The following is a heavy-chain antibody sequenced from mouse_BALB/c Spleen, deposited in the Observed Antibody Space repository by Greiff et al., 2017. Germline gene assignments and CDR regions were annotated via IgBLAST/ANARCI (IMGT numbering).Heavy chain of an antibody. CDR1: GFNIKDTY. CDR3: ARTGYYGRYFDV. J-gene: IGHJ1*01. V-gene: IGHV14-3*02. D-gene: IGHD1-2*01. Sequence: EVKLQESGAELVKPGASVKLSCTASGFNIKDTYMHWVKQRPEQGLEWIGRIDPANGNTKYDPKFQGKATITADTSSNTAYLQLSSLTSEDTAVYYCARTGYYGRYFDVWGAGTTVTVSS. CDR2: IDPANGNT.